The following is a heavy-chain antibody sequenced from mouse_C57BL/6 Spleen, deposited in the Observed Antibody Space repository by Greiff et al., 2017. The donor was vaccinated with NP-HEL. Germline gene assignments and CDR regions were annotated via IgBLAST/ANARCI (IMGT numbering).Heavy chain of an antibody. CDR3: ARYDYDGFAY. CDR2: IDPEDGET. D-gene: IGHD2-4*01. Sequence: VQLQQSGAELVKPGASVKLSCTTSGFNIKDYYMHWVKQRTEQGLEWIGRIDPEDGETKYAPKYPSKATITADTSSNTAYVQLSSLTSEDTAVYYCARYDYDGFAYWGQGTLVTVSA. J-gene: IGHJ3*01. CDR1: GFNIKDYY. V-gene: IGHV14-2*01.